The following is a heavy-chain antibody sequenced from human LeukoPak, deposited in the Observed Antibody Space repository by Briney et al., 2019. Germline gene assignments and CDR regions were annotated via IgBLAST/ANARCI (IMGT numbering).Heavy chain of an antibody. V-gene: IGHV3-23*01. CDR2: IHGIGDRT. J-gene: IGHJ4*02. CDR1: GFTFSNYA. CDR3: AKDRPNGFDY. Sequence: GGSRRLSCAASGFTFSNYAMSWVRQAPGKVLEWVSGIHGIGDRTYYADSVKGRFTVSRDNSKTSVYLHMNSLSDDDTAVYYCAKDRPNGFDYWGQGTLVIVSS.